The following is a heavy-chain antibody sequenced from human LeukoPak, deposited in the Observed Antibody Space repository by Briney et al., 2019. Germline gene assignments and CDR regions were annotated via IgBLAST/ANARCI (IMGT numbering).Heavy chain of an antibody. CDR3: ARGYDSFDP. CDR2: INPNSGGT. Sequence: ASVKVSCKASGYTFTGYYMHWVRQAPGQGLEWMGWINPNSGGTNYAQKFQGRVTMTRDMSTSTVYMELSSLRSEDTAVYYCARGYDSFDPWGQGTLVTVSS. D-gene: IGHD5-12*01. V-gene: IGHV1-2*02. J-gene: IGHJ5*02. CDR1: GYTFTGYY.